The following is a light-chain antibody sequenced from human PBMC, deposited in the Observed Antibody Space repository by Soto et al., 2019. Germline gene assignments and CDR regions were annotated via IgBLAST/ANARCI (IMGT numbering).Light chain of an antibody. Sequence: DIQMTQSPSTLSASVGDRVTITCRASQSVTGWLAWYQQKPGEAPKLLIYDASTLASGVPSRFSGSGSVTQFTLTISSLRPDDSATYYCQQYHSYSPYTFGQGTKLEIK. CDR2: DAS. CDR3: QQYHSYSPYT. CDR1: QSVTGW. J-gene: IGKJ2*01. V-gene: IGKV1-5*01.